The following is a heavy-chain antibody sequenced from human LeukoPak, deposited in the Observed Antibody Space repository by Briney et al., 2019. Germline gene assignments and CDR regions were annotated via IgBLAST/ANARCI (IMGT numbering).Heavy chain of an antibody. J-gene: IGHJ4*02. D-gene: IGHD3-9*01. CDR1: GLTFSVYA. V-gene: IGHV3-30-3*01. CDR2: ISYDGSNK. Sequence: PGGSLRLSCAASGLTFSVYAMHWVRQAPGKGLEWVAVISYDGSNKYYADSVKGRFTISRDNSKNTLYLQMNSLRTEDTAVYYCARSGRYFDWLFSPDWGQGTLVTVSS. CDR3: ARSGRYFDWLFSPD.